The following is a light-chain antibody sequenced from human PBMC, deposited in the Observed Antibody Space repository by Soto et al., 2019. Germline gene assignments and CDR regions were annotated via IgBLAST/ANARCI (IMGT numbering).Light chain of an antibody. V-gene: IGKV3-11*01. CDR2: DAS. J-gene: IGKJ1*01. CDR1: QSVSSY. CDR3: QQRSNSPPWT. Sequence: EIVLTQSPATLSLSPGERATLSCRASQSVSSYLAWYQQKPGQAPRLLIYDASNRATGIPARFSGSGSGTDFTLTISRLEPEDFAVYYCQQRSNSPPWTFGQGTKVEIK.